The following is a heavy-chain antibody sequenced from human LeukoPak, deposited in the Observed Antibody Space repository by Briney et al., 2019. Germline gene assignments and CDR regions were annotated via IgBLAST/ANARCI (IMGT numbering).Heavy chain of an antibody. J-gene: IGHJ5*02. CDR2: IYSGGST. V-gene: IGHV3-66*02. CDR1: GFTVSSNY. CDR3: ARAVYCSSTSCYWFDP. Sequence: GGSLRLSCAASGFTVSSNYTSWVRQAPGKGLEWVSVIYSGGSTYYAVSVKGRFTISRDNSKNTLYLQMNSLRAEDTAVYYCARAVYCSSTSCYWFDPWGQGTLVTVSS. D-gene: IGHD2-2*01.